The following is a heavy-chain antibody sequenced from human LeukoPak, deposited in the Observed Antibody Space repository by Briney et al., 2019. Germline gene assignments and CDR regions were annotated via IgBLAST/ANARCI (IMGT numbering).Heavy chain of an antibody. CDR2: IWYDGSNK. V-gene: IGHV3-33*01. Sequence: GGSLRLSCAASGFTFSSYGMHWVRQAPGKGLEWVAAIWYDGSNKYYADSVKGRFTISRDNSKNTLYLQMNSLRAEDTAVYYCARDSLRRDILTGYPDYWGQGTLVTVSS. D-gene: IGHD3-9*01. CDR3: ARDSLRRDILTGYPDY. CDR1: GFTFSSYG. J-gene: IGHJ4*02.